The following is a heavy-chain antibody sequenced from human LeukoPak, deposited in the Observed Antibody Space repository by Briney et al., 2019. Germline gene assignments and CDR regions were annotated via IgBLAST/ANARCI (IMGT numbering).Heavy chain of an antibody. Sequence: QPGGSLRLSWAASGFTFEEYAMHWVRQAPGKGLEWVSGISWNSGHIGYADSVKGRFTIARDNAKNSLYLQMNSLRLEDTAFYYCVKGPLIGHLTGAFDSWGQGTLVTVSS. D-gene: IGHD3-10*01. J-gene: IGHJ4*02. CDR2: ISWNSGHI. CDR3: VKGPLIGHLTGAFDS. V-gene: IGHV3-9*01. CDR1: GFTFEEYA.